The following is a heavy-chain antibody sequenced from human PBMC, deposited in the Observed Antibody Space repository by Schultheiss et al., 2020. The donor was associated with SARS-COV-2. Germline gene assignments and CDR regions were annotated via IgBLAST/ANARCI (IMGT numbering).Heavy chain of an antibody. CDR2: ISGSGGST. D-gene: IGHD5-18*01. V-gene: IGHV3-23*01. Sequence: GGSLRLSCAASGFTFSSYAMSWVRQAPGKGLEWVSGISGSGGSTYYADSVKGRFTISRDNSKNTLYLQMNSLRAEDTAVYYCAKDPGYSYGFYYYYGMDVWGQGTTVTVSS. CDR3: AKDPGYSYGFYYYYGMDV. CDR1: GFTFSSYA. J-gene: IGHJ6*02.